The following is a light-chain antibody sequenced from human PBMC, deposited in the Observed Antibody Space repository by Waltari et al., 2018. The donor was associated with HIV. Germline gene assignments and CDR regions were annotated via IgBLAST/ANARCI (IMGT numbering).Light chain of an antibody. CDR2: DAS. V-gene: IGKV3-11*01. Sequence: EIVLTQSPATLSLSPGERATLSCRASQSASSYLAWYQQKPGQAPRLLIYDASNSATGIPARFSGSGSGTDFTLTISSLEPEDFAVYYCQQRSNQGVFTFGPGTKVDIK. CDR3: QQRSNQGVFT. CDR1: QSASSY. J-gene: IGKJ3*01.